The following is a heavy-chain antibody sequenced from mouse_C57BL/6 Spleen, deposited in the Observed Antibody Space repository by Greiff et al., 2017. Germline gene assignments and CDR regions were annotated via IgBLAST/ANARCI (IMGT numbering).Heavy chain of an antibody. CDR3: ASCSSYDAMGY. V-gene: IGHV2-2*01. J-gene: IGHJ4*01. D-gene: IGHD1-1*01. Sequence: QVQLKQSGPGLVQPSQSLSITCTVSGFSLTSYGVHWVRQSPGKGLEWLGVIWSGGSTDYNAAFISRLSISKDNSKSQVFFKMNSLQADDTAIYYCASCSSYDAMGYWGQRPSVTVSS. CDR1: GFSLTSYG. CDR2: IWSGGST.